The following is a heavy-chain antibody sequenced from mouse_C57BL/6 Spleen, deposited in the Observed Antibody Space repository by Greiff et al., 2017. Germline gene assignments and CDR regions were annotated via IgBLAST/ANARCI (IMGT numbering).Heavy chain of an antibody. CDR2: IDPNSGGT. V-gene: IGHV1-72*01. CDR1: GYTFTSYW. D-gene: IGHD3-3*01. Sequence: QVQLQQPGAELVKPGASVKLSCKASGYTFTSYWMHWVKQRPGRGLEWIGRIDPNSGGTKYNEKFKSKATLTVDKPSSPAYLQLHSLTSEDSAVYYGAREEGPGFAYGGQGTLVTVSA. CDR3: AREEGPGFAY. J-gene: IGHJ3*01.